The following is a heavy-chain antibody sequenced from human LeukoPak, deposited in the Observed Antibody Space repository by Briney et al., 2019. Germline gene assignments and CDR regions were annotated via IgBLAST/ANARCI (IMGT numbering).Heavy chain of an antibody. D-gene: IGHD2-15*01. CDR2: TYYSGTT. Sequence: SETLSLTCTVSGGSISNYYGGWIRQTPGKGLELIGCTYYSGTTNYNPSLKSRVSISVDTSKKQFSLKLSSVTAADTAVYYCARSPGGGFDIWGQGTMVTVSS. CDR1: GGSISNYY. V-gene: IGHV4-59*01. CDR3: ARSPGGGFDI. J-gene: IGHJ3*02.